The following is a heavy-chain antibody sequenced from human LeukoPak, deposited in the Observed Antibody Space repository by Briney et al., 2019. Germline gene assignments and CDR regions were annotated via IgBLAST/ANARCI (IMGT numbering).Heavy chain of an antibody. J-gene: IGHJ6*02. CDR2: IYSGGST. Sequence: GGSLRLSCAASGFNVSSNYMSWVRQAPGKGLEWVSVIYSGGSTYYADSVKGRFTISRDNSKNTLYLQMNSLRAEDTAVYYCARTYCSSTSCYDPYYYGMDVWGQGTTVTVSS. D-gene: IGHD2-2*01. CDR1: GFNVSSNY. V-gene: IGHV3-53*01. CDR3: ARTYCSSTSCYDPYYYGMDV.